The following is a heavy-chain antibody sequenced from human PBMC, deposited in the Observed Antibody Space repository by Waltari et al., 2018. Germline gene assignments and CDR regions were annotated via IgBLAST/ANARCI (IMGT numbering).Heavy chain of an antibody. CDR1: VFTFRGYS. CDR2: INSGSTTI. CDR3: VRDPYHDPSGYPGY. J-gene: IGHJ4*02. Sequence: EVQLVESGGGLVQPGGSLRLACAASVFTFRGYSLNWVRQAPGKGPEWISYINSGSTTISYADSVRGRFTISRDNAKSFLYLDLFSLRADDTAVYYCVRDPYHDPSGYPGYWGQGTLVIVSS. D-gene: IGHD3-22*01. V-gene: IGHV3-48*01.